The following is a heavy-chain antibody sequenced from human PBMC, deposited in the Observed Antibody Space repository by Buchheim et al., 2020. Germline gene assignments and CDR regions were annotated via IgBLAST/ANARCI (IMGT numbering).Heavy chain of an antibody. CDR2: ISYDGSNK. CDR3: AKSLYSSLEDY. CDR1: GFTFSSYG. D-gene: IGHD6-13*01. Sequence: QVQLVESRGGVVQPGRSLRLSCAASGFTFSSYGMHWVRQAPGKGLEWVAVISYDGSNKYYADSVKGRFTISRDNSKNTLYLQMNSLRAEDTAVYYCAKSLYSSLEDYWGQGTL. J-gene: IGHJ4*02. V-gene: IGHV3-30*18.